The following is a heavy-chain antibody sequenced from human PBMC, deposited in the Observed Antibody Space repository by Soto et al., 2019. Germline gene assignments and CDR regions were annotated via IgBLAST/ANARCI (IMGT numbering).Heavy chain of an antibody. J-gene: IGHJ4*01. CDR2: ISYDGSNK. Sequence: GVSLRLSCSASGFTFSSYAMHWVRQAPGKGLEWVAVISYDGSNKYYADSVKGRFTISRDNSKNTLYLQMNSLRAEDTAVYYCARGSYYFDYWGHGTLVTVPS. CDR3: ARGSYYFDY. V-gene: IGHV3-30-3*01. CDR1: GFTFSSYA.